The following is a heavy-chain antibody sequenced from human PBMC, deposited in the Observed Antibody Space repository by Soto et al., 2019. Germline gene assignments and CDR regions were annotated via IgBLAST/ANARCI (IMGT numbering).Heavy chain of an antibody. Sequence: QVQLQESGPGLVKPSQTLSLTCTVSGGSISSGGYYWSWIRQHPGKGLEWIGYIYYSGSTYYNPSLKSRVTISVDTSKNQFSLKLSSVTAADTAVYYCERAGITMVRGVIISVFDYWGQGTLVTVSS. V-gene: IGHV4-31*03. CDR2: IYYSGST. D-gene: IGHD3-10*01. J-gene: IGHJ4*02. CDR3: ERAGITMVRGVIISVFDY. CDR1: GGSISSGGYY.